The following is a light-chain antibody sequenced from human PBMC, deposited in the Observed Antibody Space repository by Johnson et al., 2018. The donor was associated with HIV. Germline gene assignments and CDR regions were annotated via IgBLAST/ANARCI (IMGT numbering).Light chain of an antibody. CDR3: GTWDSSLSVYV. Sequence: QSVLTQPPSVSAAPGQKVTISCSGSSSNIGNNYVSWYQQLPGTAPRIVTYDNNKRPSGIPDRFSGSKYVTSGTLGITGLQTGDEAVYYCGTWDSSLSVYVFGTGTKVPVL. CDR2: DNN. CDR1: SSNIGNNY. V-gene: IGLV1-51*01. J-gene: IGLJ1*01.